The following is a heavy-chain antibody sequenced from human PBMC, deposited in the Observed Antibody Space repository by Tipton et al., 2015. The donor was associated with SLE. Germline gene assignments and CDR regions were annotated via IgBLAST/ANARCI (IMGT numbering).Heavy chain of an antibody. V-gene: IGHV4-59*08. D-gene: IGHD1-26*01. CDR3: AKYEVGSVDP. J-gene: IGHJ5*02. Sequence: TLSLTCVVYGGSFSGYYWSWIRQPPGKGLEWIGYIYSGGRTNYNPSLKSRVTISVDTSKNQFSLKVNSVTAGDTAVYYCAKYEVGSVDPWGQGILVTVSS. CDR2: IYSGGRT. CDR1: GGSFSGYY.